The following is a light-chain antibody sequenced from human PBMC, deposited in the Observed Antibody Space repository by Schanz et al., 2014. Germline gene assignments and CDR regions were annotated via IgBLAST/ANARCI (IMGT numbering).Light chain of an antibody. V-gene: IGKV3-20*01. CDR1: QSVSSN. CDR2: DAS. CDR3: QQYGSSPRT. Sequence: EIVMTQSPGTLSLSPGERATLSCRASQSVSSNLAWLQQKPGQGPRLLIYDASKRATGIPARFSGSGSGTDFTLTITRLEPEDFAVYYCQQYGSSPRTFGQGTKVEIK. J-gene: IGKJ1*01.